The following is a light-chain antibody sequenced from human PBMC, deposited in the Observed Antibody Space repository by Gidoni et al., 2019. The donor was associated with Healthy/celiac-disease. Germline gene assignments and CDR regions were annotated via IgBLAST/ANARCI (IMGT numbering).Light chain of an antibody. J-gene: IGKJ2*01. CDR3: QQYGRSPRT. V-gene: IGKV3-20*01. CDR2: GAS. Sequence: EIVFTQSPGTLSLSPGERATLSCRASQSVSSSYLAWYQQKPGQAPRLLIYGASSRATGIPDRFSGSGSGTDFTLTISRLEPEDFAVYYCQQYGRSPRTFGQGTKLEIK. CDR1: QSVSSSY.